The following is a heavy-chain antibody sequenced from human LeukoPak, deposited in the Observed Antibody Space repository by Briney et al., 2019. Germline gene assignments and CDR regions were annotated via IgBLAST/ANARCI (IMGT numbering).Heavy chain of an antibody. CDR2: IDSSSGTI. J-gene: IGHJ4*02. V-gene: IGHV3-48*04. Sequence: GGSLRLSCAASGITFSSYSMNWVRQAPGKGLEWVSYIDSSSGTIYYPDSVKGRFTISRDNAKNSLYLLMNSLRAEDTAVYYCASGSSGYYYGGDYWGQGTLVTVSS. CDR1: GITFSSYS. D-gene: IGHD3-22*01. CDR3: ASGSSGYYYGGDY.